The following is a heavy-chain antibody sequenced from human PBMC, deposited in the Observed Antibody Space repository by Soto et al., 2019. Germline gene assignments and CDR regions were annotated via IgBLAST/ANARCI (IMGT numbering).Heavy chain of an antibody. V-gene: IGHV3-23*01. CDR1: GFICSSYD. CDR3: AKATATGGGAFDI. J-gene: IGHJ3*02. Sequence: SLRLSCAASGFICSSYDMSWVRQAPGKGLEWVSTILVDGRTFYVDSVKGRFTISRDSSQNTVFLQMNSLTAGDTALYYCAKATATGGGAFDICGQGTMVTVSS. D-gene: IGHD2-8*02. CDR2: ILVDGRT.